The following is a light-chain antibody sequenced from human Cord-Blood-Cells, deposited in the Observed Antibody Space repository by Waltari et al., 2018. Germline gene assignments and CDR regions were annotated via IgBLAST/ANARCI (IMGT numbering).Light chain of an antibody. Sequence: QSALTQPASVSGSPGQSITISCTGTSSDVGGYNYVSWYQQHPGKAPKLMIYDVSNRPSGVSNRFSGSKSGKTASLTIAGLQAEDEADYYCSSYTSSSTRGFGGGTKLTVL. V-gene: IGLV2-14*03. CDR2: DVS. CDR1: SSDVGGYNY. J-gene: IGLJ3*02. CDR3: SSYTSSSTRG.